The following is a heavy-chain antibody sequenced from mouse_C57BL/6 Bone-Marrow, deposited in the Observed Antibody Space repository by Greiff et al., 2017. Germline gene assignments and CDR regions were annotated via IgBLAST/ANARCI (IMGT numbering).Heavy chain of an antibody. CDR3: ARPYYYGSSLAC. V-gene: IGHV1-20*01. Sequence: EVNLVESGPELVKPGDSVKISCKASGYSFTGYFMNWVMQSHGKSLEWIGRINPYNGDTFYNQKFKGKATLTVDKSSSTAHMELRSLTSEDSAVYYCARPYYYGSSLACWGQGTLVTVSA. CDR2: INPYNGDT. CDR1: GYSFTGYF. D-gene: IGHD1-1*01. J-gene: IGHJ3*01.